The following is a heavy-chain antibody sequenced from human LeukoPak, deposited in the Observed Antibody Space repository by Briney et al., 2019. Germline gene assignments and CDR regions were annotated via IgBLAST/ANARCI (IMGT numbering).Heavy chain of an antibody. V-gene: IGHV4-59*08. J-gene: IGHJ3*02. CDR3: ARLKARDAFDI. CDR2: IYYSGST. CDR1: DGSFSNYA. Sequence: SETLSLTCSVSDGSFSNYAWNWIRQPPGRGLEWIGYIYYSGSTTYNPSLRSRVTISVDTSENQFSLKLTSVTAADTAVYYCARLKARDAFDIWGQGTMVTVSS.